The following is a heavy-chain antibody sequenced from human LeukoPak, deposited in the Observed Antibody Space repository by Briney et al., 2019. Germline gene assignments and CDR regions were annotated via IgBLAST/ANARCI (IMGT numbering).Heavy chain of an antibody. D-gene: IGHD3-10*01. CDR2: INYSGST. CDR3: ARHADGHNLITAFDI. V-gene: IGHV4-39*01. Sequence: SETLSLTCSVSGDSISRNYYYWGWIRQPPGKGLEWIGSINYSGSTHYHPSLKSRVTTSVDTSKTQFSLKVNSVTAADTAVYYCARHADGHNLITAFDIWGQGTMVTVSS. J-gene: IGHJ3*02. CDR1: GDSISRNYYY.